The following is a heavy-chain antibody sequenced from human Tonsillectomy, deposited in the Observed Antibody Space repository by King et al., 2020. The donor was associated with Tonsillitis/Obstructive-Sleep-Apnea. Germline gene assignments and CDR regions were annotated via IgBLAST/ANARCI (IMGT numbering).Heavy chain of an antibody. CDR2: INWNSGSI. V-gene: IGHV3-9*01. CDR1: GFTFDDYA. D-gene: IGHD1-7*01. Sequence: EVQLVESGGGLVQPGRSLRLSCAASGFTFDDYAMHWVRQAPGKGLEWVSGINWNSGSIGYADSVKGRFTISRDNAKNSLYLQMNSLRAEDTALYYCAKDIGLGINGTEGFDYWGQGTLVTVSS. J-gene: IGHJ4*02. CDR3: AKDIGLGINGTEGFDY.